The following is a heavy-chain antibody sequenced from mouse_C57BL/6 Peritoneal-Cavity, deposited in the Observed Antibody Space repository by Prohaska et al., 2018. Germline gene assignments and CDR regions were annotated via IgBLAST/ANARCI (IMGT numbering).Heavy chain of an antibody. CDR3: ARIAESDVWFAY. CDR2: IWWDDDK. J-gene: IGHJ3*01. D-gene: IGHD2-13*01. V-gene: IGHV8-8*01. Sequence: HIWWDDDKYYNPALKSRLTISKDTSKNQVFLKIANVDTADTATYYCARIAESDVWFAYWGQGTLVTVSA.